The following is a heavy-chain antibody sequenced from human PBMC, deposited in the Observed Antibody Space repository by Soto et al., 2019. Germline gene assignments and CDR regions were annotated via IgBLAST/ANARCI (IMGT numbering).Heavy chain of an antibody. V-gene: IGHV4-59*12. D-gene: IGHD3-10*01. Sequence: PSETLSLTCTVSGGSISSYYWSWIRQPPGKGLEWIGYIYYSGSTNYNPSLKSRVTISVDTSKNQFSLKLSSVTAADTAVYYCARALYYYYGSGSYYPNWFDPWGQGTLVTVSS. CDR2: IYYSGST. J-gene: IGHJ5*02. CDR3: ARALYYYYGSGSYYPNWFDP. CDR1: GGSISSYY.